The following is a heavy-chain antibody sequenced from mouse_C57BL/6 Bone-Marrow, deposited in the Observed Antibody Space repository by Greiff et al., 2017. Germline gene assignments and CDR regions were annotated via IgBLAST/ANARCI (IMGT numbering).Heavy chain of an antibody. Sequence: EVKLMESGGGLVQPGGSLKLSCAASGFTFSDYGMAWVRQAPRKGPEWVAFISNLAYSIYYADTVTGRFTLSRENAKNTLYLEMSSLRSEDTAMYYCARRGLKAMDYWGQGTSVTVSS. CDR2: ISNLAYSI. D-gene: IGHD3-1*01. CDR3: ARRGLKAMDY. J-gene: IGHJ4*01. CDR1: GFTFSDYG. V-gene: IGHV5-15*04.